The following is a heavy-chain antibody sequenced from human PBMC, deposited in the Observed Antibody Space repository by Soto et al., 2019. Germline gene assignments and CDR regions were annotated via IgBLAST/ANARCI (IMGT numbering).Heavy chain of an antibody. Sequence: SLTCTVSGGSISSGDYYWSWVRQPPGKGLEWIGYIYYSGSTYYNPSLKSRVTISVDTSKNQFSLKLSSVTAADTAVYYFARSYSGSYEDYYYYGMDVWGQGTTVTVSS. D-gene: IGHD1-26*01. CDR3: ARSYSGSYEDYYYYGMDV. J-gene: IGHJ6*02. CDR2: IYYSGST. CDR1: GGSISSGDYY. V-gene: IGHV4-30-4*01.